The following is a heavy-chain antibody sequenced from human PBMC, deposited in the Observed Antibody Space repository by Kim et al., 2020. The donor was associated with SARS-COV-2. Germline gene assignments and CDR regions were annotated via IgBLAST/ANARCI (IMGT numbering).Heavy chain of an antibody. V-gene: IGHV1-18*01. J-gene: IGHJ4*02. CDR2: ISAYNGNT. D-gene: IGHD5-12*01. CDR3: ARDLVATITMELGY. Sequence: ASVKVSCKASGYTFTSYGISWVRQAPGQGLEWMGWISAYNGNTNYAQKLQGRVTMTTDTSTSTAYMELRSLRSDDTAVYYCARDLVATITMELGYWGQGTLVTVSS. CDR1: GYTFTSYG.